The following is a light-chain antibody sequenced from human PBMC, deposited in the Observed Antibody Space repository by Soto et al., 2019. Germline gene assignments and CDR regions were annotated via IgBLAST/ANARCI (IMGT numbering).Light chain of an antibody. CDR2: DAS. V-gene: IGKV3-11*01. J-gene: IGKJ2*01. Sequence: EIVLTQSPATLSLSPGERATLSCSASQSVSSYLAWYQQKPGQAPRLLIYDASNRATGIPARFSGSGSGTDFTLTISSLEPEDFAVYYFQQRSNWPPYTCGQGTKLEIK. CDR3: QQRSNWPPYT. CDR1: QSVSSY.